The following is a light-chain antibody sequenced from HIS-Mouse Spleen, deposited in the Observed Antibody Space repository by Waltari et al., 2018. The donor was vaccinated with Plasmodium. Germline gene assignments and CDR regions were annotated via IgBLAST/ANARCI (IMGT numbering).Light chain of an antibody. CDR2: EVT. CDR1: SSDVGGYNS. V-gene: IGLV2-8*01. CDR3: SSYAGSNNLV. Sequence: QSALTQPPSASGSPGQSVTIPCPGTSSDVGGYNSVSWYQQNPGKAPKLMIYEVTKRPSGVPDRFSGSKSGNTASLTVSGLQAEDEADYYCSSYAGSNNLVFGGGTKLTVL. J-gene: IGLJ2*01.